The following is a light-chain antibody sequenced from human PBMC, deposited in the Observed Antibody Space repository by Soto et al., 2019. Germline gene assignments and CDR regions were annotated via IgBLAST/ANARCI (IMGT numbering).Light chain of an antibody. CDR2: GAS. V-gene: IGKV3-15*01. J-gene: IGKJ4*01. CDR3: QQYGSSPLT. Sequence: EIVMTQSPATLSLSPGERATLSCMASQSISSHLAWYQQTPGQAPRLLIYGASTRAPDIPARFSGSGSGTEFTLTISSLQSEDFAVYYCQQYGSSPLTFGGGTKVDI. CDR1: QSISSH.